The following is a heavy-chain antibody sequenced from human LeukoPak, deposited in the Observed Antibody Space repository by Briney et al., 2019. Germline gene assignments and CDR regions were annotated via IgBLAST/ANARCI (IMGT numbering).Heavy chain of an antibody. V-gene: IGHV3-53*01. CDR2: IYSGGST. D-gene: IGHD7-27*01. CDR1: GFTVSGSY. CDR3: AGEANWGFARW. Sequence: GGSLRLSCAASGFTVSGSYMTWVRQAPGQGLEWVSLIYSGGSTYYADSVKGRFTTSRDNSKNTLYLQMNSLRAEDTAVYYCAGEANWGFARWWGQGTLVTVSS. J-gene: IGHJ4*02.